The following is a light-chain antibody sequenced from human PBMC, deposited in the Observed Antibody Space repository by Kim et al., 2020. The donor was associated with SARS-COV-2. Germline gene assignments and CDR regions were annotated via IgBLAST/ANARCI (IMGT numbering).Light chain of an antibody. V-gene: IGKV3-11*01. CDR3: QQRSSWPLT. CDR2: DAS. Sequence: CSPGERSTLSCRASQRVSTYLAWYQQRSGQAPRVLIYDASNRATGIPARFSGSGSGTDFTLTISSLQPEDFAVYYCQQRSSWPLTFGGGTKVDIK. CDR1: QRVSTY. J-gene: IGKJ4*01.